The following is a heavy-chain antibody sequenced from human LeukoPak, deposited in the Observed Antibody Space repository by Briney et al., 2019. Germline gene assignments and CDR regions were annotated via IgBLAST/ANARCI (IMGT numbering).Heavy chain of an antibody. V-gene: IGHV4-34*01. D-gene: IGHD6-19*01. CDR1: GGSFSGYY. J-gene: IGHJ3*02. CDR3: ARSSTQWLVRGLAGAFDI. CDR2: INHSGST. Sequence: PSETLSLTCAVYGGSFSGYYWSWIRQPPGKGLEWIGEINHSGSTNYNPSLKSRVTISVDTSKNQFSLKLSSVTAADTAVYYCARSSTQWLVRGLAGAFDIWGQGTMVTVSS.